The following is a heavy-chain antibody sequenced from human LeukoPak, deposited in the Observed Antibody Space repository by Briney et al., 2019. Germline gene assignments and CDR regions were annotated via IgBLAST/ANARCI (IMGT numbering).Heavy chain of an antibody. J-gene: IGHJ3*02. Sequence: ASVKVSCKASGYTFTSYGISWVRQAPGQGLERRGWISAYNGNTNYAQKLQGRVTMTTDTSTSTAYMELRSLRSDDTAVYYCAMTRITMIVVAQEAFDIWGQGTMVTVSS. V-gene: IGHV1-18*01. CDR2: ISAYNGNT. CDR3: AMTRITMIVVAQEAFDI. D-gene: IGHD3-22*01. CDR1: GYTFTSYG.